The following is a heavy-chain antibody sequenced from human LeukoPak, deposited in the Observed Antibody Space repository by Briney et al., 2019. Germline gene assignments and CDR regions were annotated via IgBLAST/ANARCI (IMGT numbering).Heavy chain of an antibody. D-gene: IGHD3-10*01. J-gene: IGHJ5*02. V-gene: IGHV1-2*02. Sequence: ASVKVSCKASGYSFTGHYIHWVRRAPGQGLEWMAWINPNSGATNYAQKFQGRVTMTRDTSISTAYMELSRLASDDTAVYFCARGRFGEWDNWFDPWGQGTLVTVSS. CDR1: GYSFTGHY. CDR3: ARGRFGEWDNWFDP. CDR2: INPNSGAT.